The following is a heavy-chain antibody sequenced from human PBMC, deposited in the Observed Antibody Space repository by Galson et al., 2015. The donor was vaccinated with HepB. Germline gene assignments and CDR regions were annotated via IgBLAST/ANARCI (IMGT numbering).Heavy chain of an antibody. CDR3: ARDLAAIGGAILDHDY. D-gene: IGHD5-24*01. CDR2: ISRSNSSI. CDR1: GFTFSDYS. J-gene: IGHJ4*02. Sequence: SLRLSCAASGFTFSDYSMNWARQAPGKGLEWVSYISRSNSSIYYAVSVKGRFTISRDNLKNSLYLQMNSLRAEDTAVYYCARDLAAIGGAILDHDYWGQGTLVTVSS. V-gene: IGHV3-48*04.